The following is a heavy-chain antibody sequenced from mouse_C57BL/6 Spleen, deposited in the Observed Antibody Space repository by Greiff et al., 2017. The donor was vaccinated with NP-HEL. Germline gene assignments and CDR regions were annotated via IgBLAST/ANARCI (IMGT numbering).Heavy chain of an antibody. V-gene: IGHV1-69*01. D-gene: IGHD1-1*01. J-gene: IGHJ1*03. Sequence: VHVKQPGAELVMPGASVKLSCKASGYTFTSYWMHWVKQRPGQGLEWIGEIDPSDSYTNYNQKFKGKSTLTVDKSSSTAYMQLSSLTSEDSAVYYCARSLYGSSSWYFDVWGTGTTVTVSS. CDR1: GYTFTSYW. CDR3: ARSLYGSSSWYFDV. CDR2: IDPSDSYT.